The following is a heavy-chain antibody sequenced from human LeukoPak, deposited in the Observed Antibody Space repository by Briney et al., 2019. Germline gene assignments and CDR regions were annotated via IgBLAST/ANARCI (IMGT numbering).Heavy chain of an antibody. Sequence: GSLRLSCAASGFTFSSYAMSWVRQPPGKGLEWIGEINHSESTNYNPSLKSRVTISVDTSKNQFSLKLSSVTAADTAVYYCARDPYYYDSSVYHGGFDSWGQGTLVTVSS. CDR1: GFTFSSYA. CDR2: INHSEST. V-gene: IGHV4-34*01. D-gene: IGHD3-22*01. CDR3: ARDPYYYDSSVYHGGFDS. J-gene: IGHJ4*02.